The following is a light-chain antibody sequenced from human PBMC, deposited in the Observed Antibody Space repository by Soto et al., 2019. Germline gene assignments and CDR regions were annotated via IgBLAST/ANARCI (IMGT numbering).Light chain of an antibody. CDR1: QGITTY. Sequence: EIELTQSPTSLAASLGDSVTITRRASQGITTYLNWYHQRPGMAPKLLIYVASNLVVGVPSRFSGRGSGTDFTLTIDNLQPEDFGTYYCQQTYHSPLSFGGGTKV. V-gene: IGKV1-39*01. J-gene: IGKJ4*01. CDR3: QQTYHSPLS. CDR2: VAS.